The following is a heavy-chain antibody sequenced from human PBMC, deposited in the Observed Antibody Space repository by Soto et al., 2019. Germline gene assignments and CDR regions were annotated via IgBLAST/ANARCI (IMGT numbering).Heavy chain of an antibody. CDR2: INAYNGNT. J-gene: IGHJ6*02. CDR1: GYTFTSYG. CDR3: AMVDVYVTPSPQDV. Sequence: GASVKVSCKASGYTFTSYGIGWVRQAPGQGLEWMGWINAYNGNTNYAQNLQGRVTLTTDTSTSTAYMELRSLRSNDTAVYYCAMVDVYVTPSPQDVWGQGTTVTVSS. D-gene: IGHD3-16*01. V-gene: IGHV1-18*01.